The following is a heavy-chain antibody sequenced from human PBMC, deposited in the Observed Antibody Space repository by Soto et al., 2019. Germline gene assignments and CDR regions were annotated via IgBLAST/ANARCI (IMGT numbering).Heavy chain of an antibody. CDR3: ARRELRAFDP. CDR1: GLPVSTNY. Sequence: GGSLRLSCAASGLPVSTNYMSWVRQGPGKGLEWVSVIYNDGKTYYADSVKGRFTISRDASKNTLHLQMDSLRDEDTAMYYCARRELRAFDPWGQGTLVTVSS. J-gene: IGHJ5*02. V-gene: IGHV3-53*01. CDR2: IYNDGKT.